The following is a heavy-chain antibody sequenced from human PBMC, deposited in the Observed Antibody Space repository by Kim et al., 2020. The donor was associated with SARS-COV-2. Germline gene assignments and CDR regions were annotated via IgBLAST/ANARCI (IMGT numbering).Heavy chain of an antibody. D-gene: IGHD6-19*01. CDR2: IIPIFGTA. Sequence: SVKVSCKASGGTFSSYAISWVRQAPGQGLEWMGGIIPIFGTANYAQKFQGRVTITADESTSTAYMELSNLRSEDTAVYYCARARGIAVAVPGYYYGMDVWGQGTTVTVSS. CDR1: GGTFSSYA. CDR3: ARARGIAVAVPGYYYGMDV. V-gene: IGHV1-69*13. J-gene: IGHJ6*02.